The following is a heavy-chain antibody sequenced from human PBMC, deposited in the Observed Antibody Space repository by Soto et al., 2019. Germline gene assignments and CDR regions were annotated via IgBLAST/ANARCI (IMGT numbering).Heavy chain of an antibody. J-gene: IGHJ6*02. CDR3: ARSGSYYYYYGMDV. V-gene: IGHV3-48*02. D-gene: IGHD1-26*01. Sequence: GGSLRLSCAASGFTFSSYSMNWVRQAPGKGLEWFSYISSSSSTIYYADSVKGRFTISRDNAKNSLYLQMNSLRDEDTAVYYCARSGSYYYYYGMDVWGQGTTVTVSS. CDR1: GFTFSSYS. CDR2: ISSSSSTI.